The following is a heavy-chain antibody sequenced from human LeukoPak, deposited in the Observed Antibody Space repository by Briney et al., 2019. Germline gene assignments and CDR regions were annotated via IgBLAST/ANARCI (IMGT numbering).Heavy chain of an antibody. D-gene: IGHD3-9*01. Sequence: SETLSLTCTASGGSISSYYWSWFRQPPGKGLEWIGYIYYSGSTNYNPSLKSRVTISVDTSKNQFSLKLSSVTAADTAVYYCARGGSILTGYYPHDAFDIWGQGTMVTVSS. V-gene: IGHV4-59*01. CDR3: ARGGSILTGYYPHDAFDI. J-gene: IGHJ3*02. CDR1: GGSISSYY. CDR2: IYYSGST.